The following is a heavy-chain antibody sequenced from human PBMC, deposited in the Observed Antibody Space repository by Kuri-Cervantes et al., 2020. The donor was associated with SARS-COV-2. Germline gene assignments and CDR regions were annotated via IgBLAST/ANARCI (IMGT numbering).Heavy chain of an antibody. CDR1: GGSISSYY. V-gene: IGHV4-4*07. D-gene: IGHD3-3*01. Sequence: SETLSLTCTVSGGSISSYYWSWIRQPAGKGLEWIGRIYTSGSTNYNPSLKSRVTMSVDTSKNQFSLKLSSVTAADTAVYYCARIGSYDFWSGYPSRPQYYYYYGMDVWGQGTTVTVSS. CDR2: IYTSGST. CDR3: ARIGSYDFWSGYPSRPQYYYYYGMDV. J-gene: IGHJ6*02.